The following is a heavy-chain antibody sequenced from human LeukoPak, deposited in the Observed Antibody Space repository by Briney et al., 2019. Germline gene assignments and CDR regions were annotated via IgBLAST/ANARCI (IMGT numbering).Heavy chain of an antibody. CDR2: ISYDGSNK. Sequence: GRSLRLSCAAPGFTFSSYGMHWVRQAPGKGLEWVAVISYDGSNKYYADSVKGRFTISRDNSKNTLYLQMNSLRAEDTAVYYCAKDGEATTPVDYWGQGTLVTVSS. D-gene: IGHD5-12*01. V-gene: IGHV3-30*18. CDR1: GFTFSSYG. CDR3: AKDGEATTPVDY. J-gene: IGHJ4*02.